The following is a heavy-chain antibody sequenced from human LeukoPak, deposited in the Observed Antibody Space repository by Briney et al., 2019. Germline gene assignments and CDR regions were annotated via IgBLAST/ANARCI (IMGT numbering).Heavy chain of an antibody. D-gene: IGHD3-22*01. CDR2: INPNSGGT. CDR3: AREPDYYYDSSGYYPFDY. CDR1: GYTFTGYY. J-gene: IGHJ4*02. V-gene: IGHV1-2*02. Sequence: ASVKVSCKASGYTFTGYYMHWVRQAPGQGLAWMGWINPNSGGTNYAQKFQGRVTMTRDTSISTAYMELSRLRSEDTAVYYCAREPDYYYDSSGYYPFDYWGQGTLVTVSS.